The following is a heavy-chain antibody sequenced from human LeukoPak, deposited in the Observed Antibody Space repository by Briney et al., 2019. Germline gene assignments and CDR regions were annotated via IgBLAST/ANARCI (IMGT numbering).Heavy chain of an antibody. V-gene: IGHV1-2*06. Sequence: TSVKVSCKASGYTFTGYYMHWVRQAPGQGLEWMGRINPNSGGTNYAQKFQGRVTMTRDTSISTAYMELSRLRSDDTAVYYCPRNRAPYYYDGSSTPHDAFDIWGQGTMVTVSS. J-gene: IGHJ3*02. D-gene: IGHD3-22*01. CDR2: INPNSGGT. CDR1: GYTFTGYY. CDR3: PRNRAPYYYDGSSTPHDAFDI.